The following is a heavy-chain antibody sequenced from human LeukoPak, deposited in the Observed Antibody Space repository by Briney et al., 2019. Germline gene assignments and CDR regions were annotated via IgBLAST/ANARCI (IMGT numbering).Heavy chain of an antibody. CDR1: GDSVSSNSAA. D-gene: IGHD1-26*01. CDR2: TYYRSKWYN. Sequence: SQTLSLTCAISGDSVSSNSAAWNWLMQSPSRGLEWLARTYYRSKWYNDYAVSVKSRITINPDTSKNQFSLQLTSVTPEDTAVYYCARDLEWELLEHAFDIWGQGTMVTVSS. V-gene: IGHV6-1*01. CDR3: ARDLEWELLEHAFDI. J-gene: IGHJ3*02.